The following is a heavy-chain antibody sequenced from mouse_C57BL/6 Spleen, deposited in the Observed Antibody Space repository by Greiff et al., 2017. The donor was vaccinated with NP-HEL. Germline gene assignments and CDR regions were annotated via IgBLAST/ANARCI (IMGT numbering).Heavy chain of an antibody. D-gene: IGHD1-3*01. Sequence: VQLQQPGAELVRPGSSVKLSCKASGYTFTSYWMHWVKQRPIQGLEWIGNIDPSDSETRYNQKFKDKATLTVDKSSSTAYMQLSSLTSEDSAVYYCARKLKYYFDYWGQGTTLTVSS. V-gene: IGHV1-52*01. CDR3: ARKLKYYFDY. J-gene: IGHJ2*01. CDR2: IDPSDSET. CDR1: GYTFTSYW.